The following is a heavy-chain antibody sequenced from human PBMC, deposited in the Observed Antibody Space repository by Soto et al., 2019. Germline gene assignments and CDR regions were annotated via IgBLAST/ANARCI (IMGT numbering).Heavy chain of an antibody. CDR3: ARDCTNGVCSPPYQIGFDY. D-gene: IGHD2-8*01. V-gene: IGHV1-69*13. Sequence: GASVKVSCKASGGTFSSYAISWVRQAPGQGLEWMGGIIPIFGTANYAQKFQGRVTITADESTSTAYMELSSLRSEDTAVYYCARDCTNGVCSPPYQIGFDYWGQGTLVTVSS. CDR1: GGTFSSYA. CDR2: IIPIFGTA. J-gene: IGHJ4*02.